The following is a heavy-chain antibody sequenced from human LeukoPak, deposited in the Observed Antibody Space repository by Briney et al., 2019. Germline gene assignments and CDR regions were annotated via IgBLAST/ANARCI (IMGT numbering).Heavy chain of an antibody. Sequence: GASVKVSCKASGFTFTSSAVQWVRQARGQRLEWIGWIVVGSGNTKYAQKFQERVTITRDMSTSTAYMELNSLRSEDTAVYYCAADYDFWSVGYWGQGTLVTVSS. CDR2: IVVGSGNT. V-gene: IGHV1-58*01. CDR3: AADYDFWSVGY. D-gene: IGHD3-3*01. CDR1: GFTFTSSA. J-gene: IGHJ4*02.